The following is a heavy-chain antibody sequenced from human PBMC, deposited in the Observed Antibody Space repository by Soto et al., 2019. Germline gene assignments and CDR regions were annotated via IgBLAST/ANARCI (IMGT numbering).Heavy chain of an antibody. J-gene: IGHJ4*02. D-gene: IGHD1-1*01. CDR2: IDNDGSAT. Sequence: EVQLVESGGGLVQPGGSLRLSCVASGFTFNIYWMHWVHQAPGKGLEWVSRIDNDGSATTYADSVKGRFTISRDNAKNRLFLQMNTLRVDDTAVYYCARDNWNSYWGQGTLVTVSS. V-gene: IGHV3-74*01. CDR3: ARDNWNSY. CDR1: GFTFNIYW.